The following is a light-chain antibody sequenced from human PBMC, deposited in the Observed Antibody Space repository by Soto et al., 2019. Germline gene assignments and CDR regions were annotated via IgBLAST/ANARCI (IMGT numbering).Light chain of an antibody. CDR3: CSYTSGDTHV. Sequence: QSVLTQPASVSGSPGQSITISCTGSSSDVGGYNLVSWHQQHPGKAPKLMIYDVSDRPSGISNRFSGSKSGNTASLTISGLQPEDEAEYYCCSYTSGDTHVFGTGTKVTV. CDR1: SSDVGGYNL. CDR2: DVS. J-gene: IGLJ1*01. V-gene: IGLV2-14*01.